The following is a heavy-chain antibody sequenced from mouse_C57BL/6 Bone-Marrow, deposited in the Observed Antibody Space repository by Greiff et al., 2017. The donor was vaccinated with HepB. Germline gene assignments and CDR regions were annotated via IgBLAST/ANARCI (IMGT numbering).Heavy chain of an antibody. Sequence: EVKLQESEGGLVQPGSSMKLSCTASGFTSSDYYMAWVRQVPEKGLEWVANINYDGSSTYYLDSLKSRFIISRDNAKNILYLQMSSLKSEDTATYYCEITTLAGYFDYWGQGTTLTVSS. J-gene: IGHJ2*01. CDR3: EITTLAGYFDY. D-gene: IGHD1-1*01. CDR2: INYDGSST. CDR1: GFTSSDYY. V-gene: IGHV5-16*01.